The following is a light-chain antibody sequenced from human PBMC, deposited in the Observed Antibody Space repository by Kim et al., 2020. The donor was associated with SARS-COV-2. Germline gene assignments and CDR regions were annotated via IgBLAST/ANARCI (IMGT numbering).Light chain of an antibody. Sequence: ALGQTARITCQGDSLRSYYASWYQQKPGQAPLLVIYGKNNRPSGIPDRFSGSSSGNTASLTITGAQAEDEADYYCNSRDSSGNHVVFGGGTQLTVL. J-gene: IGLJ2*01. V-gene: IGLV3-19*01. CDR2: GKN. CDR1: SLRSYY. CDR3: NSRDSSGNHVV.